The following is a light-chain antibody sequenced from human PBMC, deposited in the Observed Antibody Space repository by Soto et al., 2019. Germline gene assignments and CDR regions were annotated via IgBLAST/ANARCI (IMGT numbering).Light chain of an antibody. J-gene: IGLJ2*01. CDR3: TSYTSTSAVI. CDR2: EVS. V-gene: IGLV2-14*01. Sequence: QSVLSQPASVSGSPGQSITISCTGTSSDSGRYNYVSWYQQHPGMAPQLLIYEVSDRPSGVSNRFSGSKSGNTASLTISGLQAEDEADYFCTSYTSTSAVIFGGGTKVTVL. CDR1: SSDSGRYNY.